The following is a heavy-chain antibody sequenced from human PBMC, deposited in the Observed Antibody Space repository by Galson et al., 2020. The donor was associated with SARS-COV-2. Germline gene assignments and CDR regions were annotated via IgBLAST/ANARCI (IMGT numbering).Heavy chain of an antibody. Sequence: ASVKVSCKASGYTFTGYYLHWVRQAPGQGLEWMGWINPNNGGTNYAQKFQGRVTLTRDTSISTAYMDLTRLRSDDTAAYYCARGQGGAATRVILDYFREWGQGTLVTVSS. CDR1: GYTFTGYY. CDR2: INPNNGGT. J-gene: IGHJ4*02. V-gene: IGHV1-2*02. D-gene: IGHD3-10*01. CDR3: ARGQGGAATRVILDYFRE.